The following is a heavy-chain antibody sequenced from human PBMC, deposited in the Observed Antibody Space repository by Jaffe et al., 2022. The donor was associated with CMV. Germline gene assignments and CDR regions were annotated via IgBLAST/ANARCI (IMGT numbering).Heavy chain of an antibody. V-gene: IGHV2-70*15. D-gene: IGHD3-22*01. CDR1: GFSLSTSGMC. CDR3: ARMSPLYYYDSSGYYYYFDY. J-gene: IGHJ4*02. Sequence: QVTLRESGPALVKPTQTLTLTCTFSGFSLSTSGMCVSWIRQPPGKALEWLARIDWDDDKYYSTSLKTRLTISKDTSKNQVVLTMTNMDPVDTATYYCARMSPLYYYDSSGYYYYFDYWGQGTLVTVSS. CDR2: IDWDDDK.